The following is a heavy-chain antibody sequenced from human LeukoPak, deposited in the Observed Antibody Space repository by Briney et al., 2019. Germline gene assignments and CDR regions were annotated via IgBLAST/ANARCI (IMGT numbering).Heavy chain of an antibody. CDR3: ARKFGGYCSATSCQINFDD. V-gene: IGHV3-23*01. CDR1: GFTFSSYA. D-gene: IGHD2-21*02. CDR2: ISASAGGT. Sequence: SLSLSCAASGFTFSSYAMGWVRQAPGEGLERVSTISASAGGTNYAGSAKGRFTVWRDNSKNTPSLQWNSLRAEAPAVYYFARKFGGYCSATSCQINFDDSGQGTLVTAS. J-gene: IGHJ4*02.